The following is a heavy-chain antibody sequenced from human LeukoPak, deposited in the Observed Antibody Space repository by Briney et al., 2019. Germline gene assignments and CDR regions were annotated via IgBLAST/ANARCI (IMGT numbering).Heavy chain of an antibody. CDR2: TNPKNGGT. D-gene: IGHD1-26*01. V-gene: IGHV1-2*02. CDR1: GYTFTDYY. Sequence: ASVKVSCKASGYTFTDYYIYWVRQAPGQGLEWMGWTNPKNGGTNYAQKFQGRVTMTSDTSISTAYMDLNSLKSDDTAVYYCARLGRYMAATGTPNFDYWGQGILVTVSS. CDR3: ARLGRYMAATGTPNFDY. J-gene: IGHJ4*02.